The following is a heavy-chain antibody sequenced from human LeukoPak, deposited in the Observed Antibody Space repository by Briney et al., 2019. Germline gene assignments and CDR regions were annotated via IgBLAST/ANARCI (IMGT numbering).Heavy chain of an antibody. CDR3: ARVPFYYDSSGLYPTYYYYMDV. Sequence: GGSLRLSCAASGFTFSSYNMNWVRQAPGKGLEWLSYITTTRSTIYYADSVKGRFTISRDNAKNSMYLQMNSLRAEDTAVYYCARVPFYYDSSGLYPTYYYYMDVWGTGTTVTVSS. D-gene: IGHD3-22*01. J-gene: IGHJ6*03. CDR2: ITTTRSTI. V-gene: IGHV3-48*04. CDR1: GFTFSSYN.